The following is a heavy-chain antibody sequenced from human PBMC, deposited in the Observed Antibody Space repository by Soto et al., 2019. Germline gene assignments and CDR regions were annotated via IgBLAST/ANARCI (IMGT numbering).Heavy chain of an antibody. CDR1: GGLVSTNRGA. CDR3: ARGYCIDNNCELGPGFDF. V-gene: IGHV6-1*01. CDR2: TYYRSKWYH. D-gene: IGHD2-15*01. J-gene: IGHJ4*02. Sequence: SQTLSLTCDISGGLVSTNRGAWNWIRKSPSRGLEWLGRTYYRSKWYHEYAVSVQSRLTINPDTSKNQFSLQLNSVTPEDTAVYYCARGYCIDNNCELGPGFDFWGQGTLVTVSS.